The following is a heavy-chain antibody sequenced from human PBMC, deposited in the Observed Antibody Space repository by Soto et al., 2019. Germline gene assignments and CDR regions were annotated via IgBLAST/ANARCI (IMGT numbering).Heavy chain of an antibody. J-gene: IGHJ3*02. CDR3: ARAPLYNWNDVAAFDI. V-gene: IGHV1-8*01. CDR1: GYTFTSYD. Sequence: ASVKVSCKASGYTFTSYDINWVRQATGQGLEWMGWMNPNSGNTGYAQKFQGWVTMTRDTSISTAYMELSRLRSDDTAVYYCARAPLYNWNDVAAFDIWGQGTMVTVSS. D-gene: IGHD1-1*01. CDR2: MNPNSGNT.